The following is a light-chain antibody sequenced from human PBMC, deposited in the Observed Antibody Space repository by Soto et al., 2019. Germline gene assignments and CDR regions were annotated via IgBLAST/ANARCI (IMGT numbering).Light chain of an antibody. J-gene: IGKJ2*01. V-gene: IGKV3-15*01. Sequence: EIVMTQSPATLSVSPGEGATLSCRASQSIGSKLAWYQQTPGQAPRLLIYGASSRATGLPARFSGSGYGTEFTLTISSLQSEDFAVYYCQQYNNWPQTFGQGTKLEI. CDR1: QSIGSK. CDR3: QQYNNWPQT. CDR2: GAS.